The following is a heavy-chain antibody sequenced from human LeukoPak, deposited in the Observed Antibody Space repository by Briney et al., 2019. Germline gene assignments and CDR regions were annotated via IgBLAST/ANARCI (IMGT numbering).Heavy chain of an antibody. CDR2: IRYDGSNK. Sequence: GGSLRLSCAASGFTFSSYGMHWVRQAPGKGLEWVAFIRYDGSNKYYADSVKGRFTISRDNSKNTLYLQMNSLRAEDTAVYYCAEAKTTVASYYFDYWGQGTLVTVSS. V-gene: IGHV3-30*02. CDR3: AEAKTTVASYYFDY. J-gene: IGHJ4*02. D-gene: IGHD4-23*01. CDR1: GFTFSSYG.